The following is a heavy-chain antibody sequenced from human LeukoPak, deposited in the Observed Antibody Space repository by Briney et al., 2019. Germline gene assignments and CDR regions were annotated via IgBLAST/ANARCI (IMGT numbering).Heavy chain of an antibody. Sequence: GGSLRLSCGASGFTFSSYGMHWVRQAPGKGLEWVAFIRYDGGNKYYADSVKGRFTISRDNSKNTLYLQMNSLRAEDTAVYYCAKDQAAARPEYFQHWGQGTLVTVSS. V-gene: IGHV3-30*02. D-gene: IGHD6-13*01. CDR3: AKDQAAARPEYFQH. CDR1: GFTFSSYG. CDR2: IRYDGGNK. J-gene: IGHJ1*01.